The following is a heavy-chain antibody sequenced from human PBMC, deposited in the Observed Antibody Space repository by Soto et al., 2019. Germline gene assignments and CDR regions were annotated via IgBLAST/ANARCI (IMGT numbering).Heavy chain of an antibody. CDR1: GFSFDDYA. D-gene: IGHD2-15*01. CDR2: ISGSGGST. CDR3: AKDSEMERIFDY. J-gene: IGHJ4*02. Sequence: GGSLRLACAASGFSFDDYAMTWVRQAAGKGLEWVSAISGSGGSTYYADSVKGRFTISRDNSKNTLYLQMNSLRAEDTAVYYCAKDSEMERIFDYWGQGTLVTVSS. V-gene: IGHV3-23*01.